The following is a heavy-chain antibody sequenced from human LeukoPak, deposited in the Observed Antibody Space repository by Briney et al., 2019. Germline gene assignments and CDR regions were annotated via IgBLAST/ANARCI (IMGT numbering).Heavy chain of an antibody. J-gene: IGHJ5*02. CDR2: ISSGSNYI. D-gene: IGHD6-13*01. Sequence: GGSLRLSCAASGFTFRNYNMNWVRQAPGKRLEWVSSISSGSNYIYYAESVKGRFTISRENAKNSLYLQMNSLRADDTAVYYCARDRIATAPGWFDPWGQGTLATVSS. CDR1: GFTFRNYN. CDR3: ARDRIATAPGWFDP. V-gene: IGHV3-21*01.